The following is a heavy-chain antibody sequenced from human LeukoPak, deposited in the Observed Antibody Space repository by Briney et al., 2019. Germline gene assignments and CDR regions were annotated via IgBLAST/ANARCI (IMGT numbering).Heavy chain of an antibody. D-gene: IGHD6-19*01. CDR3: AKDGPRGYSSGWYPY. CDR1: GFTFSSYA. J-gene: IGHJ4*02. V-gene: IGHV3-23*01. Sequence: GGSPRLSCAASGFTFSSYAMSWVRQAPGKGLGWVSAISGSGGSTYYADSVKGRFTISRDNSKNTLYLQMNSLRAEDTAVYYCAKDGPRGYSSGWYPYWGQGTLVTVSS. CDR2: ISGSGGST.